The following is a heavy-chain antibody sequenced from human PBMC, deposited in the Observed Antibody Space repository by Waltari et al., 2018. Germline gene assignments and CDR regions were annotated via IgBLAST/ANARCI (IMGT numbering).Heavy chain of an antibody. CDR1: GGSFSGYS. CDR3: ARGRYNWNYVRYYYGMDV. Sequence: QVQLQQWGAGLLKPSETLSLTCAVYGGSFSGYSWSWIRPPPRKGLEWIGEINHSGSTNYNPSLKSRVTISVDTSKNQFSLKLSSVTAADTAVYYCARGRYNWNYVRYYYGMDVWGQGTTVTVSS. CDR2: INHSGST. D-gene: IGHD1-7*01. J-gene: IGHJ6*02. V-gene: IGHV4-34*01.